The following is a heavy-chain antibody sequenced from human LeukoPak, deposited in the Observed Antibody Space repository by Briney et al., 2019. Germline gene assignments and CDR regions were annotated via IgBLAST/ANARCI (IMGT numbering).Heavy chain of an antibody. CDR2: ISSSGSTI. CDR1: GFTFSSYE. D-gene: IGHD5-18*01. J-gene: IGHJ2*01. V-gene: IGHV3-48*03. Sequence: PGGSLRLSCAASGFTFSSYEMNWVRQALGKGLEWVSYISSSGSTIYYADSVKGRFTISRDNAKNTLYLQMISLRAEDTAVYYCARDTGWYFDLWGRGTLVTVSS. CDR3: ARDTGWYFDL.